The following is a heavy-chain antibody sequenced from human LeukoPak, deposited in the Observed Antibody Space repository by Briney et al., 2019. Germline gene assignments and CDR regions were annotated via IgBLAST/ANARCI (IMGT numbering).Heavy chain of an antibody. CDR3: TTLLTPSDY. CDR2: IRSKAYGGTT. Sequence: GGSLRLSCAASGFTFSSYAMSWFRQAPGKGLEWVGFIRSKAYGGTTEYAASVKGRFTISRDDSKSIAYLQMNSLKTEDTAVYYCTTLLTPSDYWGQGTLVTVSS. J-gene: IGHJ4*02. V-gene: IGHV3-49*03. D-gene: IGHD2-21*02. CDR1: GFTFSSYA.